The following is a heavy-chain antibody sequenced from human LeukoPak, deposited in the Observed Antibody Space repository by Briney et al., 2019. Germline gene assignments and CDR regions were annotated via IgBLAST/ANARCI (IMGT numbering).Heavy chain of an antibody. D-gene: IGHD2-15*01. CDR2: IYYSGST. V-gene: IGHV4-39*01. CDR1: GGPISSSSYY. J-gene: IGHJ4*02. Sequence: SETLSLTCTVSGGPISSSSYYWGWIRQPPGKGLEWIGSIYYSGSTYYNPSLKSRVTISVDTSKNQFSLKLSSVTAADTAVYYCASIVVVVAAEGYWGQGTLVTVSS. CDR3: ASIVVVVAAEGY.